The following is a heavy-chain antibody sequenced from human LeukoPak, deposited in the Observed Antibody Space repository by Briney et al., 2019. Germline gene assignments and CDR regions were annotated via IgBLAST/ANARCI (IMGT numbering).Heavy chain of an antibody. CDR1: GFTFSSYW. Sequence: GGSLRLSCAASGFTFSSYWMSWVRQAPGKGLEWVANIKRGGSGKYYVDSVKGRFTISRDNAKNSLYLQMNSLRAEDTAVYYCASASVAGTGGDYWGQGTLVAVSS. D-gene: IGHD6-19*01. V-gene: IGHV3-7*01. J-gene: IGHJ4*02. CDR2: IKRGGSGK. CDR3: ASASVAGTGGDY.